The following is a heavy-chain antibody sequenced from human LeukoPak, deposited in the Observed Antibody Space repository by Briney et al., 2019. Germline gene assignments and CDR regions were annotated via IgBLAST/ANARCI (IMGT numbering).Heavy chain of an antibody. CDR2: IYTSGST. V-gene: IGHV4-4*07. CDR3: ARFSSVAAAFDY. CDR1: GGSISIYY. Sequence: SETLSLTCTVSGGSISIYYWSWIRQPAGKGLEWIGRIYTSGSTNYNPSLKSRVTMSVDTSKNQFSLKLSSVTAADTAVYYCARFSSVAAAFDYWGQGTLVTVSS. J-gene: IGHJ4*02. D-gene: IGHD6-13*01.